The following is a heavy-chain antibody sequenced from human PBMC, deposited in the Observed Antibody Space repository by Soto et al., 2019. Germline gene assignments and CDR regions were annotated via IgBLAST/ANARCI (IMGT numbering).Heavy chain of an antibody. J-gene: IGHJ4*02. Sequence: PGGSLRLSCAASGFTFSSYGMSWVRQAPWKGLEWVSIISGSGSSTYYADSVKGRFTISRDNSKNTLFLQMNSLRADDTAVYYCAKDPSTVATRRFDYWGQGTLVTVSA. D-gene: IGHD4-17*01. V-gene: IGHV3-23*01. CDR2: ISGSGSST. CDR1: GFTFSSYG. CDR3: AKDPSTVATRRFDY.